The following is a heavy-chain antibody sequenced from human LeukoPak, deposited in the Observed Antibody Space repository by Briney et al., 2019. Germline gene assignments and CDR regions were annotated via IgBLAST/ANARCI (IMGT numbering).Heavy chain of an antibody. V-gene: IGHV3-7*03. CDR1: GFTFSSYW. CDR3: AKDLSGAVAIDAFDI. D-gene: IGHD6-13*01. Sequence: GGSLRLSCAASGFTFSSYWMSWVRQAPGKGLEWVANIKQDGSEKYYVDSVKGRFTISRDNAKNSLYLQMNSLRAEDTAVYYCAKDLSGAVAIDAFDIWGQGTMVTVSS. J-gene: IGHJ3*02. CDR2: IKQDGSEK.